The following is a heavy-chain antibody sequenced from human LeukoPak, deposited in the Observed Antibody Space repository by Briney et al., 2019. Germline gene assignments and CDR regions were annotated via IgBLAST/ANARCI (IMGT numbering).Heavy chain of an antibody. V-gene: IGHV3-30-3*01. J-gene: IGHJ4*02. CDR2: ISYDGSNK. CDR1: GFTFSSYA. Sequence: GRSLRLSCAASGFTFSSYAMHWVRQAPGKGLEWVAVISYDGSNKYYADSVKGRFTISRDNSKNTLYLQMNSLRAEDTAVYYCARDHAPDYWGQGTLVTVSS. CDR3: ARDHAPDY.